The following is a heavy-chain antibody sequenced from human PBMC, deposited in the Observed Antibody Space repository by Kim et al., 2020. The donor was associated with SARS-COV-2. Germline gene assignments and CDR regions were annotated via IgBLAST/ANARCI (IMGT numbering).Heavy chain of an antibody. D-gene: IGHD6-13*01. Sequence: LNSQVTISVDTSKNQFSLKLSSVTAADTAVYYCARGGYSSSWYGFIGWFDPWGQGTLVTVSS. V-gene: IGHV4-34*01. J-gene: IGHJ5*02. CDR3: ARGGYSSSWYGFIGWFDP.